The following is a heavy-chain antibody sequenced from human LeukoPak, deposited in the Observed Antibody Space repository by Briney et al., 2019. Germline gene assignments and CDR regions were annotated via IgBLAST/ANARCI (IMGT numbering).Heavy chain of an antibody. D-gene: IGHD3-3*01. CDR3: TRARITIFGVVNRFDP. Sequence: GSLRLSCTASGFTFGDYAMSWFRQAPGKGLEWVGFIRSKAYGGTTEYAASVKGRFTISRDDSKSIAYLQMNSLKTEDTAVYYCTRARITIFGVVNRFDPWGQGTLVTASS. CDR2: IRSKAYGGTT. V-gene: IGHV3-49*03. CDR1: GFTFGDYA. J-gene: IGHJ5*02.